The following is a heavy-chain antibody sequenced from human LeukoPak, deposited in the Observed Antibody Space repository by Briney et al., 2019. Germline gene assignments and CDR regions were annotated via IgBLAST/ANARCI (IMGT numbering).Heavy chain of an antibody. CDR2: INQDLRET. D-gene: IGHD5-18*01. Sequence: PGGSLRLSCAASGFTFTSYWMSWVRQAPGKGAEWGAHINQDLRETYYVDSVRGRFSIARDNAKNSVYLQMNGLRAGDTAVYYCARDPSRGYNYGYGDYWGQGTLVTVSS. CDR1: GFTFTSYW. J-gene: IGHJ4*02. V-gene: IGHV3-7*01. CDR3: ARDPSRGYNYGYGDY.